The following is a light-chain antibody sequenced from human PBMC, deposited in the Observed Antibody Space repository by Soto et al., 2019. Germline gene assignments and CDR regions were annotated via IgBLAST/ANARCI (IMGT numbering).Light chain of an antibody. CDR3: CSYTSSSTLV. V-gene: IGLV2-14*01. Sequence: QSALTQPASVSGSPGQSITISCTGTSSDVGGYNYVSWFQQHPGKAPKLMIYDVSNRPSGVSNRFSGSKSGNTASLTISGLQAEDEADYYCCSYTSSSTLVFGTGTKVPS. J-gene: IGLJ1*01. CDR2: DVS. CDR1: SSDVGGYNY.